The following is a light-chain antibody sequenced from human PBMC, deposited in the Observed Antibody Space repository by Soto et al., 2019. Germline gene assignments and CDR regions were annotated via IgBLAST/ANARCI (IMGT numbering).Light chain of an antibody. CDR2: GAS. CDR1: QSVSSSY. CDR3: QQYGSSPPYT. J-gene: IGKJ2*01. V-gene: IGKV3-20*01. Sequence: EIVLMQSPGTLSLSPGERATLSCRASQSVSSSYLAWYQQKPGQAPRLLIYGASSRATGIPDRFSGSGSGTDFTLTISRLEPEDFAVYYCQQYGSSPPYTFGQGTKLAIK.